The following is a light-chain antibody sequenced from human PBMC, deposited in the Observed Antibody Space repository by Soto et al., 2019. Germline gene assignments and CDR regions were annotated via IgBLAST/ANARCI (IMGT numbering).Light chain of an antibody. CDR2: GAS. Sequence: EIVMTLSPSTLAVSPGERASLSCRASQSVSSNLAWYQQKPGQAPRLLIYGASTRATGIPARFSGSGSGTEFTLTISSLQSEDFAVYYCQQYNNWRSMTFGQGTRLEI. V-gene: IGKV3-15*01. CDR3: QQYNNWRSMT. CDR1: QSVSSN. J-gene: IGKJ5*01.